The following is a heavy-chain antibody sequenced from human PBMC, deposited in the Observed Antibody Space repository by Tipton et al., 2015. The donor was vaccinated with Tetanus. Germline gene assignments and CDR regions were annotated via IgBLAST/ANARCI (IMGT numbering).Heavy chain of an antibody. J-gene: IGHJ4*02. D-gene: IGHD1-7*01. V-gene: IGHV4-59*01. CDR1: GVSIGSYY. Sequence: TLSLTCTVSGVSIGSYYWSWIRQPPGKELEWIGYLSYIGTTNYNPSLESRVTISSDTSRNQFSLRLSSITAADTAIYYCARGGGDNWNFWPDWGQGTLVTVFS. CDR2: LSYIGTT. CDR3: ARGGGDNWNFWPD.